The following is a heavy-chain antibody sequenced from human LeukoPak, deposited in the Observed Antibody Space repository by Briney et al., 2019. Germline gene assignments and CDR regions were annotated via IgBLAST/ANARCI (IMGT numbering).Heavy chain of an antibody. V-gene: IGHV4-61*02. CDR1: GGSISSGSYY. J-gene: IGHJ3*02. Sequence: SETLSLTCTVSGGSISSGSYYWSWIRQLAGKGLEWIARIYTSGSSNYNPSLRSRVTISLDTSKNQFSLKLSSVTAADTAVYYCARGGEYYDFWSGYSHQDAFDIWGQGTMVTVSS. D-gene: IGHD3-3*01. CDR3: ARGGEYYDFWSGYSHQDAFDI. CDR2: IYTSGSS.